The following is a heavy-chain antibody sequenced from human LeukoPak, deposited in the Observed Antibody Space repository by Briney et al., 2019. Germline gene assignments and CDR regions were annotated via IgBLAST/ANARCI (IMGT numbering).Heavy chain of an antibody. V-gene: IGHV3-7*04. CDR1: GFPFSSYW. CDR2: IKQEGSKK. CDR3: TRVGYIDEGIDY. D-gene: IGHD5-24*01. J-gene: IGHJ4*02. Sequence: GGSLRLSCVASGFPFSSYWMTWVRQAPGKGLEWVANIKQEGSKKSYVDSVKGRFTISRDNAKNSLYLQMNSLRAEDTAIYYCTRVGYIDEGIDYWGQGTLVTVSS.